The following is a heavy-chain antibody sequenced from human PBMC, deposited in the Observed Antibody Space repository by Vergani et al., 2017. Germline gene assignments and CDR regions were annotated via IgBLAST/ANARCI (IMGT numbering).Heavy chain of an antibody. V-gene: IGHV4-59*01. J-gene: IGHJ5*02. CDR2: MYHSGST. CDR1: GGSMSGYY. D-gene: IGHD3-10*01. Sequence: QVRLQESGPGLVKPSETLSLTCSVSGGSMSGYYWSWIQQPPGKELEWIGYMYHSGSTNYNPSLETRVTISGDTSKNQFSLKLNSVTAADTAVYYCGRVADCYGLGSRLLDLWGQGILVTVSS. CDR3: GRVADCYGLGSRLLDL.